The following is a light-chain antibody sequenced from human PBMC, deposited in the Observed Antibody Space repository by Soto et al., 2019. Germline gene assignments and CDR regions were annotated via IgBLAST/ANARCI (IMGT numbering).Light chain of an antibody. V-gene: IGLV2-23*01. CDR3: CSNSRSRV. Sequence: QSALTQPASVSGSPGQSITISCTGTSSDVGGDNLVSWYQQHPGKAPKLMIYDGSNRPSGVSNRFSGSKSGNTASLTISGPQAEDDYYCYSCSNSRSRVFGGGTKLTVL. CDR1: SSDVGGDNL. CDR2: DGS. J-gene: IGLJ3*02.